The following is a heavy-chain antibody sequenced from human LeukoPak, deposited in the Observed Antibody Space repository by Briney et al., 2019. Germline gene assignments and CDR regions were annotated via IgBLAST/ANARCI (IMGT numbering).Heavy chain of an antibody. J-gene: IGHJ4*02. CDR3: AGRVPSSSSGFDY. Sequence: SETLSLTCTVSGGSISSSTYYWGWIRQPPGKGLEWIGSIYYTGRTYYNPSLKSRVTISVDTSKNQFSLKLSSVTAADTAVFYCAGRVPSSSSGFDYWGQGTLVTVSS. D-gene: IGHD6-6*01. V-gene: IGHV4-39*01. CDR2: IYYTGRT. CDR1: GGSISSSTYY.